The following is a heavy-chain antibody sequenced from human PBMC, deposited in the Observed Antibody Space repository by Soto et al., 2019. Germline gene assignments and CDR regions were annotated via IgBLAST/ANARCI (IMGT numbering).Heavy chain of an antibody. CDR3: AKDIGFQQHLFVFDN. D-gene: IGHD6-13*01. V-gene: IGHV1-69*13. Sequence: SVKVCGKASAGTVSNYSFSWVRQAPGQGLEWMGGILPIFTTATYAPKFQDRVTITADESTSTVYMDLSSLRSEDTALYYCAKDIGFQQHLFVFDNWGQGTLVTVSS. J-gene: IGHJ4*02. CDR2: ILPIFTTA. CDR1: AGTVSNYS.